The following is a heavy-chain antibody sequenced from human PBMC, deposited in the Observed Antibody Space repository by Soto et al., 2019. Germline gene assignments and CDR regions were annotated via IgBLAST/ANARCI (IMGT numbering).Heavy chain of an antibody. Sequence: PGESLKISCKGSGYNFTSHWISWVRQMPGKGLEWMGRIDPSDSYSNYSPSFRGHVTISADKSIITAYLQWSSLKASDTAMYYCARQGSGWRVSFDIGGKGTMVTVSS. CDR1: GYNFTSHW. J-gene: IGHJ3*02. V-gene: IGHV5-10-1*01. CDR3: ARQGSGWRVSFDI. D-gene: IGHD6-19*01. CDR2: IDPSDSYS.